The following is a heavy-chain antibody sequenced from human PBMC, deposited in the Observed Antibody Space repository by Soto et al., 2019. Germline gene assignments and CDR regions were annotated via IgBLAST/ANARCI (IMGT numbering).Heavy chain of an antibody. CDR1: GDSITILNW. CDR2: IYQNGPP. V-gene: IGHV4-4*02. J-gene: IGHJ4*02. Sequence: SETLSLTCAVSGDSITILNWWCWVRQVPGKSVECIEEIYQNGPPTYNPSLKSRSTMSVDPSNNHFSLKLTSVTAADTAVYFCVRDLGTGTDYWGRGTLVTVSS. D-gene: IGHD1-1*01. CDR3: VRDLGTGTDY.